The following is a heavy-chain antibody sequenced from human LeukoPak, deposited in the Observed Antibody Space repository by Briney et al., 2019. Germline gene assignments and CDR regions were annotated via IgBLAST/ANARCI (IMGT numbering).Heavy chain of an antibody. Sequence: SETLSLTCAVSGGSISSTGYSWSWIRQSPGKGLEWIGYIYHSGGTYYNPSLRSRVTISIDRSKNQFSLNLSSVTAADTAVYYCARTVTTTHFENLGQGILVTVSS. D-gene: IGHD4-11*01. V-gene: IGHV4-30-2*06. CDR1: GGSISSTGYS. CDR2: IYHSGGT. CDR3: ARTVTTTHFEN. J-gene: IGHJ4*02.